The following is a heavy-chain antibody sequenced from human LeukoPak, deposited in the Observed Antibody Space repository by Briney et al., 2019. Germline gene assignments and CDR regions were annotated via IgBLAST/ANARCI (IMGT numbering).Heavy chain of an antibody. D-gene: IGHD2-21*02. J-gene: IGHJ3*02. Sequence: PSETLSLTCTVSGGSTTGYYWTWIRQPPGKGLGWIGYVYYSGRTSYNASLKSRVTTSVDTSKNQFFLKLSSVTAADTAVYYCARHMSVTYDAFDIWGQGTMVTVSS. CDR1: GGSTTGYY. CDR3: ARHMSVTYDAFDI. CDR2: VYYSGRT. V-gene: IGHV4-59*08.